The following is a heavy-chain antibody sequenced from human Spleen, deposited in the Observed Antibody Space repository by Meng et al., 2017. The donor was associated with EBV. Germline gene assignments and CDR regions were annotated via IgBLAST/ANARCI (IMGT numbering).Heavy chain of an antibody. J-gene: IGHJ4*02. D-gene: IGHD2-21*02. CDR1: GYTFTSYD. Sequence: QVEVVLFGAEVEKPGASVKVSCQASGYTFTSYDINWVRQASGQGLEWMGWMNPNSGNTDYAQKFQGRVTMTRDTSISTAYMELSSLTSEDTAVYYCARGLVVTALTDYWGQGTLVTVSS. CDR2: MNPNSGNT. V-gene: IGHV1-8*01. CDR3: ARGLVVTALTDY.